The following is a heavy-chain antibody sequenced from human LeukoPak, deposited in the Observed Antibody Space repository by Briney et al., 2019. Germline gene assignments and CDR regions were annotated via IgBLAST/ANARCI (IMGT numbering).Heavy chain of an antibody. CDR3: ARSPIAEAGYYFDY. D-gene: IGHD6-19*01. V-gene: IGHV1-3*04. CDR1: GYTFTSYV. CDR2: INTGNGYI. J-gene: IGHJ4*02. Sequence: ASVKVSRKASGYTFTSYVIHWVRRAPGQRLEWMGWINTGNGYIRYSQNFQGRVTITSDTSAATAYMELSSLRSEDTAVYYCARSPIAEAGYYFDYWGQGALVTISS.